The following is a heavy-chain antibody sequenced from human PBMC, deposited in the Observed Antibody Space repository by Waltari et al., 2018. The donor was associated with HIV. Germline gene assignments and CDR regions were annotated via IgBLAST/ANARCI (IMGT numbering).Heavy chain of an antibody. D-gene: IGHD3-22*01. CDR2: IRYDGTNK. Sequence: QLQLVESGGGVVQPGGSLRLSCTASGFPFGNYGMYWVRQAPGKGLQWVAFIRYDGTNKYYADSVKGRFIISRDNSKNTLSLQMHSLRAEDTAVYYCAKAPHHYDSSGPVYWGQGTLVTVSS. CDR1: GFPFGNYG. J-gene: IGHJ4*02. CDR3: AKAPHHYDSSGPVY. V-gene: IGHV3-30*02.